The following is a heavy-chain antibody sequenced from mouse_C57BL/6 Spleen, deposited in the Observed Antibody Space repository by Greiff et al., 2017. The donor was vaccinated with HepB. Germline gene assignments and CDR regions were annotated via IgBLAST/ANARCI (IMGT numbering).Heavy chain of an antibody. CDR1: GYAFSSSW. CDR3: ARAAGRGVYYAMDY. D-gene: IGHD1-1*01. V-gene: IGHV1-82*01. J-gene: IGHJ4*01. Sequence: QVQLQQSGPELVKPGASVKISCKASGYAFSSSWMNWVKQRPGKGLEWIGRIYPGDGDTNYNGKFKGKATLTADKSSSTAYMQLSSLTSEDSAVYVCARAAGRGVYYAMDYWGQGTSVTVSS. CDR2: IYPGDGDT.